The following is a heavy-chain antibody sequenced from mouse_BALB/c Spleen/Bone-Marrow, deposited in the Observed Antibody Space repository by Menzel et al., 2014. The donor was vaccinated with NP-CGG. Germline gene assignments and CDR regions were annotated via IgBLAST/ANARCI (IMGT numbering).Heavy chain of an antibody. D-gene: IGHD1-1*01. CDR3: ARRGDYYGAMDY. V-gene: IGHV1S81*02. CDR1: GYIFTNYW. CDR2: INPTNGRS. J-gene: IGHJ4*01. Sequence: VQLQQSEADLVKPGASVKLSCKASGYIFTNYWMHWVKQRPGQGLSWIGEINPTNGRSNYNETFKSKATLTVDKSSSTAYMQLSSLTSEDSAVYYCARRGDYYGAMDYWGQGTSVTVSS.